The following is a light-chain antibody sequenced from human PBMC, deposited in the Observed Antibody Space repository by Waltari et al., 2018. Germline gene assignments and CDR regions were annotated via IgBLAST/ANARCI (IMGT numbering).Light chain of an antibody. CDR2: GAS. CDR3: QQSGDSLWT. CDR1: QSVHSSY. J-gene: IGKJ1*01. Sequence: DIVLTQSPGTLSLSLGERATLSCRASQSVHSSYLAWYLQKPGQAPRRLIYGASNRATGIPDRFSGTGSGTDFTLTISGLEPEDFGVYFCQQSGDSLWTFGQGTNVEIK. V-gene: IGKV3-20*01.